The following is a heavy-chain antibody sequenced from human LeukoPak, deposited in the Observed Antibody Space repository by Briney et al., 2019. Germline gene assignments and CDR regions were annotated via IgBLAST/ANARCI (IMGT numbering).Heavy chain of an antibody. V-gene: IGHV1-24*01. CDR3: AKEKDLLLDS. Sequence: GASVKVSCKVSGYSLSELSTHWVRQAPGQGLEGMGGFDPVDDETIYAQKLQGRVTMTEDASTDPAYLELSSLRSEDTAVYFRAKEKDLLLDSWRQATRVGVPS. D-gene: IGHD1-26*01. J-gene: IGHJ5*01. CDR2: FDPVDDET. CDR1: GYSLSELS.